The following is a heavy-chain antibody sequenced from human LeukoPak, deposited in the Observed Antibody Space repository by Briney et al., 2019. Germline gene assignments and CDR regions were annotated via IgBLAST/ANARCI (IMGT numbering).Heavy chain of an antibody. CDR3: AKDVPGARAFDI. CDR1: GFTFNSYG. D-gene: IGHD4-17*01. J-gene: IGHJ3*02. CDR2: IRFDGSNK. V-gene: IGHV3-30*02. Sequence: GGSLRLSCVASGFTFNSYGMHWVRQAPGKGLEWVTFIRFDGSNKYYAGSVKGRFTISRDNSKNTLYLQMNSLRAEDTAVYYCAKDVPGARAFDIWGQGTVVTVSS.